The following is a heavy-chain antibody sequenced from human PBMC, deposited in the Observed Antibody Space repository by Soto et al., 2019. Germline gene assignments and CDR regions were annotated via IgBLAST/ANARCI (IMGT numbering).Heavy chain of an antibody. CDR2: IYPHDSDT. CDR1: GYTFFSYW. D-gene: IGHD6-19*01. Sequence: XESLKISCKGSGYTFFSYWIAWVRQMPGKGLEWMGIIYPHDSDTTYSPSFQGQVTISVDKSINTAYLQWSSLKASDSAMYYCAKLGDSGWTFDSWGQGTLVTVSS. V-gene: IGHV5-51*01. J-gene: IGHJ4*02. CDR3: AKLGDSGWTFDS.